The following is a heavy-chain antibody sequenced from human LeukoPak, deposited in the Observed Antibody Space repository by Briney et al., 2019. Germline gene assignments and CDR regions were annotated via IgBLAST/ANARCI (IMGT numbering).Heavy chain of an antibody. CDR1: GYTFTGYY. J-gene: IGHJ4*02. CDR2: INPNSGGT. Sequence: GASVKVSCKASGYTFTGYYMHWVRQAPGQGLEWMGWINPNSGGTNYAQKFQGRVTMTRDTSISTAYMELSRLRSDDTAVYYCARDFFLGYCSSTCCNPGDYWGQGTLVTVSS. V-gene: IGHV1-2*02. CDR3: ARDFFLGYCSSTCCNPGDY. D-gene: IGHD2-2*01.